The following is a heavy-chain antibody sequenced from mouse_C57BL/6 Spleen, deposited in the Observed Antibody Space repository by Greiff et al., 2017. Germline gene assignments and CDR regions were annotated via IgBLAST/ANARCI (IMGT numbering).Heavy chain of an antibody. Sequence: EVKLMESEGGLVQPGSSMKLSCTASGFTFSDYYMAWVRQVPEKGLEWVANINYDGSSTYYLDSLKSRFIISRDNAKNILYLQMSSLKSEDTATYYCARGGYGNSFAYWGQGTLVTVSA. D-gene: IGHD2-10*02. CDR3: ARGGYGNSFAY. CDR1: GFTFSDYY. V-gene: IGHV5-16*01. J-gene: IGHJ3*01. CDR2: INYDGSST.